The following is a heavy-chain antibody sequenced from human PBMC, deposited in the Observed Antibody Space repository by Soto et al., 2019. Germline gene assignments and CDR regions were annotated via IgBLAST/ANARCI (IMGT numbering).Heavy chain of an antibody. CDR3: ATTRGIAVGGSFDY. CDR1: GGSVSSRSSY. J-gene: IGHJ4*02. CDR2: IYSGST. V-gene: IGHV4-39*01. D-gene: IGHD6-13*01. Sequence: SETLSLTCTVSGGSVSSRSSYWGWILQPPGKGLEWIGTIYSGSTYYNPSLKSRVTISVDTSKNQFSLKLSSVAAADTAIYFCATTRGIAVGGSFDYWGQGTLVTVSS.